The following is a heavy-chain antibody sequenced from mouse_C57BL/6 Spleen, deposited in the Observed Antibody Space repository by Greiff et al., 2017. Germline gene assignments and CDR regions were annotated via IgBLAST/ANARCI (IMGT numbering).Heavy chain of an antibody. CDR1: GYTFTSYW. Sequence: VQLQQSGAELAKPGASVKLSCKASGYTFTSYWMHWVKQRPGQGLEWIGYINPSSGYTKYNQKFKDKATLTADKSSSTADMQLSSLTYEDSAVYYCARGATVRAPDWYFDVWGTGTTVTVSS. CDR2: INPSSGYT. D-gene: IGHD3-1*01. CDR3: ARGATVRAPDWYFDV. J-gene: IGHJ1*03. V-gene: IGHV1-7*01.